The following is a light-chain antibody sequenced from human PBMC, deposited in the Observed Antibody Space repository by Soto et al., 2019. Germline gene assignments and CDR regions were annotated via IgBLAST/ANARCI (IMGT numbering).Light chain of an antibody. V-gene: IGKV1-39*01. Sequence: DIQMTQSPSSLSASVGDRVSITCRASQTIDVYLNWYLQKPGRAPQLLIYAASKLQGGVPSRFSGSGSGTDFTLTISSLQPDDSGTYFCQQSYRTPRTFGQGTKVEI. CDR1: QTIDVY. J-gene: IGKJ1*01. CDR2: AAS. CDR3: QQSYRTPRT.